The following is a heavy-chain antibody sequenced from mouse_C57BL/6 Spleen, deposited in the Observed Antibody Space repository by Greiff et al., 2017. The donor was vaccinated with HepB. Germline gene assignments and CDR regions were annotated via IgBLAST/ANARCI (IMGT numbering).Heavy chain of an antibody. D-gene: IGHD3-2*02. CDR1: GYTFTSYW. J-gene: IGHJ3*01. CDR3: AHISGFLAWFAY. CDR2: IDPSDSYT. V-gene: IGHV1-50*01. Sequence: VQLQQPGAELVKPGASVKLSCKASGYTFTSYWMQWVKQRPGQGLEWIGEIDPSDSYTNYNQKFKGKATLTVDTSSSTAYMQLSSLTSEDSAVYYCAHISGFLAWFAYWGQGTLVTVSA.